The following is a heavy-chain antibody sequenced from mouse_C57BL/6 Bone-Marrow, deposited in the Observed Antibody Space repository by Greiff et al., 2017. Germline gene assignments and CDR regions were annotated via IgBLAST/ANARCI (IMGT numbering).Heavy chain of an antibody. CDR2: IRNKANNHAT. J-gene: IGHJ4*01. Sequence: EVQLVESGGGLVQPGGSMKLSCAASGFTFSDAWMDWVRQSPEKGLEWVAEIRNKANNHATYYAESVKGRFTISRDDSKSSVYLQMNSLRAEDTGIYYCTRCYGSSPYYAMDYWGQGTSVTVSS. CDR3: TRCYGSSPYYAMDY. CDR1: GFTFSDAW. V-gene: IGHV6-6*01. D-gene: IGHD1-1*01.